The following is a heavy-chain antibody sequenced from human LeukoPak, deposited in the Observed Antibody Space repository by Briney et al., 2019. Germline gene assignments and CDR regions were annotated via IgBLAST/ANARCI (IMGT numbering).Heavy chain of an antibody. D-gene: IGHD6-19*01. J-gene: IGHJ4*02. CDR3: ATKAARYSSGEY. V-gene: IGHV3-23*01. Sequence: GGSLRLSCAASGFTFSSCAMSWVRQAPGKGLEWVSAISGSGGSTYYADSVKGRFTISRDNSKNTLYLQMNSLRAEDTAVYYCATKAARYSSGEYWGQGTLVTVSS. CDR1: GFTFSSCA. CDR2: ISGSGGST.